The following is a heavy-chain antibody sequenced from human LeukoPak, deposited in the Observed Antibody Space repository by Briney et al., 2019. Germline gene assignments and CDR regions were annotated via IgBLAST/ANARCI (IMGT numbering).Heavy chain of an antibody. CDR3: ASPYPLAYSGYDLRAFDI. D-gene: IGHD5-12*01. CDR1: GGTFSSYA. V-gene: IGHV1-69*01. J-gene: IGHJ3*02. Sequence: GASVKVSCKASGGTFSSYAISWVRQAPGQGLEWMGGIIPIFGTANYAQKFQGRVTITADESTSTAYMELSSLRSEDTAVYYCASPYPLAYSGYDLRAFDIWGQGTMVTVSS. CDR2: IIPIFGTA.